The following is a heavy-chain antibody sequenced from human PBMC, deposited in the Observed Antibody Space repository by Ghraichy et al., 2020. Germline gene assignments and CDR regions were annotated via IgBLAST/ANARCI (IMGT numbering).Heavy chain of an antibody. J-gene: IGHJ6*02. V-gene: IGHV3-15*01. CDR2: IKSKTDGGTT. CDR3: TTIKVVPAAMEHYYYYYGMDV. CDR1: GFTFSNAW. Sequence: GESLNISCAASGFTFSNAWMSWVRQAPGKGLEWVGRIKSKTDGGTTDYAAPVKGRFTISRDDSKNTLYLQMNSLKTEDTAVYYCTTIKVVPAAMEHYYYYYGMDVWGQGTTVTVSS. D-gene: IGHD2-2*01.